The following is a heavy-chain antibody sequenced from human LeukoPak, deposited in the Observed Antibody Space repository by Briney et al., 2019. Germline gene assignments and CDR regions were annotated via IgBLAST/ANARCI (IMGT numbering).Heavy chain of an antibody. CDR3: ARVVVMRGRWLDY. V-gene: IGHV4-30-4*01. CDR1: GGSISSGDYY. D-gene: IGHD3-22*01. CDR2: IYYSGST. J-gene: IGHJ4*02. Sequence: SQTLSLTCTVSGGSISSGDYYWRWIRQPPGKGLEWIGYIYYSGSTYYNPSLKSRVTISVDTSKNQFSLKLSSVTAADTAVYYCARVVVMRGRWLDYWGQGTLVTVSP.